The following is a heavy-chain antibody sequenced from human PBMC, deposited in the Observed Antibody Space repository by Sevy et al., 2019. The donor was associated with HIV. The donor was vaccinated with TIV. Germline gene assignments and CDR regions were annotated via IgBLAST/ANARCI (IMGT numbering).Heavy chain of an antibody. CDR1: GASIRDSSYY. CDR2: IYSYGET. V-gene: IGHV4-39*01. J-gene: IGHJ3*02. D-gene: IGHD6-13*01. Sequence: PSETLSLTCTVSGASIRDSSYYWAWIRQPPGKGLEWIGNIYSYGETYYNSSLKSRVTISVDTSKNQISLSLTSVTAADTAIYFCARSMEQQLDAFDIWGQGTMVTVSS. CDR3: ARSMEQQLDAFDI.